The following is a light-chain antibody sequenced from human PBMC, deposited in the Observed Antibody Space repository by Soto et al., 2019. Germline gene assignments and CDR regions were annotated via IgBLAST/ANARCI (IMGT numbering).Light chain of an antibody. CDR3: QQYLTYT. CDR1: QSISTW. J-gene: IGKJ2*01. CDR2: DAS. V-gene: IGKV1-5*01. Sequence: DFPMTQSPSTLSASVGDTVTITCRASQSISTWLAWYQQKPGKAPRLLIYDASDLESGVPSRFSGSGSGTEFTLTISSLQPDDFAAYYCQQYLTYTFGQGTNLEIK.